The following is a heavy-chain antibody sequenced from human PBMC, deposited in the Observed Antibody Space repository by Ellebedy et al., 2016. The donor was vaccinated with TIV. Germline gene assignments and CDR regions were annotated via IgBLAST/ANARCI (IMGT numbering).Heavy chain of an antibody. D-gene: IGHD6-19*01. Sequence: AASVKVSCKASGGTFSSYAISWVRQAPGQGLEWMGGIIPIFGTANYAQKFQGRVTITADESTSTAYMELSSLRSEDTAVYYCARVGSSGWPFDYWGQGTLVTVSS. J-gene: IGHJ4*02. V-gene: IGHV1-69*13. CDR1: GGTFSSYA. CDR3: ARVGSSGWPFDY. CDR2: IIPIFGTA.